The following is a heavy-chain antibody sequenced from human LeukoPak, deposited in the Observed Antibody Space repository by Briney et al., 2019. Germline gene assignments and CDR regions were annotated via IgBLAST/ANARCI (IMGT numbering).Heavy chain of an antibody. Sequence: SETLSLTCTVSGGSISSSSYYWGWIRQPPGKGLEWIGSIYYSGSTYYNPSLKSRVTISVDTSKNQFSLKLSSVTAADTAVYYCARTHDYGAHGWVGYFDYWGQGTLVTVSS. CDR1: GGSISSSSYY. CDR3: ARTHDYGAHGWVGYFDY. J-gene: IGHJ4*02. V-gene: IGHV4-39*07. CDR2: IYYSGST. D-gene: IGHD4-17*01.